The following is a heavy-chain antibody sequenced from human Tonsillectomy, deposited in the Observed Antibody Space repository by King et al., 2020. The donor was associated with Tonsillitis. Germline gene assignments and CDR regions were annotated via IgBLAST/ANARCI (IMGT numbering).Heavy chain of an antibody. CDR2: ISWNSGSI. D-gene: IGHD6-19*01. V-gene: IGHV3-9*01. Sequence: VQLVESGGGLVQPGRSLRLSCAASGFTFDDYAMHWVRQAPGKGLEWVSGISWNSGSIGYADSVKGRFTISRDNAKNPLYLQMNSLRAKDTALYYCAPTSCWYGSDAFDIWGQGTMVTVSS. CDR1: GFTFDDYA. CDR3: APTSCWYGSDAFDI. J-gene: IGHJ3*02.